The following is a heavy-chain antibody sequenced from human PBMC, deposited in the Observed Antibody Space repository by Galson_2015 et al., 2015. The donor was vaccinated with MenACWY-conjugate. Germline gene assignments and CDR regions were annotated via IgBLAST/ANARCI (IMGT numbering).Heavy chain of an antibody. D-gene: IGHD1-26*01. J-gene: IGHJ6*02. CDR2: ISPGDSNT. V-gene: IGHV5-51*01. Sequence: QSGAEVTKPGESLTISCKGSGYSFTTYWIGWVRQLPGKGLEWMGLISPGDSNTRYSPAFQGQVTISADKSIRTAYLQWNSLQASDTAMYYCARHPPGGRGMDVRGQGTTVTVSS. CDR1: GYSFTTYW. CDR3: ARHPPGGRGMDV.